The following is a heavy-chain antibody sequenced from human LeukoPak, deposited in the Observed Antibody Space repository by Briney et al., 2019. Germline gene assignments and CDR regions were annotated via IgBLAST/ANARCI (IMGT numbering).Heavy chain of an antibody. D-gene: IGHD2-15*01. CDR2: ISSSSSTI. CDR1: GFTFSSYS. CDR3: ARGDCSGGSCYLSLTTIDY. J-gene: IGHJ4*02. Sequence: GGSLRLSCAASGFTFSSYSMNWARQAPGKGLEWVSYISSSSSTIYYADSVKGRFTISRDNAKNSLYLQMNSLRAEDTAVYYCARGDCSGGSCYLSLTTIDYWGQGTLVTVSS. V-gene: IGHV3-48*01.